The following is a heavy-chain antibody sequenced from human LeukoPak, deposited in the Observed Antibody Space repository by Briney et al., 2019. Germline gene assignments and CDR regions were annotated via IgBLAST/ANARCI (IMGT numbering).Heavy chain of an antibody. J-gene: IGHJ5*02. D-gene: IGHD2-2*02. Sequence: ASVKVSCKASEYTFTGYYMHWVRQAPGQGLEWMGWINPNSGGTNYAQKFQGRVTMTRDTSISTAYMELSRLRSDDTAVYYCAGVGKAAAIMFGWFDPWGQGTLVTVSS. CDR2: INPNSGGT. CDR1: EYTFTGYY. CDR3: AGVGKAAAIMFGWFDP. V-gene: IGHV1-2*02.